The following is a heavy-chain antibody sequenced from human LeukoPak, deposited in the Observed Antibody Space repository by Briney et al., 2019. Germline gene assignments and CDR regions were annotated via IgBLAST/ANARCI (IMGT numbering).Heavy chain of an antibody. J-gene: IGHJ6*03. CDR1: GFSFSTYW. CDR3: ARRSYRGVIGLYYYYYMDV. Sequence: GGSLRLSCVGSGFSFSTYWMSWVRQAPGKGLEWVANIKEDGSEEYYVDSVKGRFTMSRDNAKNSVYLQMNRLRVEDTAVYYCARRSYRGVIGLYYYYYMDVWGKGTPVTVSS. CDR2: IKEDGSEE. D-gene: IGHD3-16*02. V-gene: IGHV3-7*01.